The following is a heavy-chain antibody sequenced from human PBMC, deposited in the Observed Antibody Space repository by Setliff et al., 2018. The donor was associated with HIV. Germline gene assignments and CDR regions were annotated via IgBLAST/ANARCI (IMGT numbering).Heavy chain of an antibody. CDR3: ARGHAVVVPAVYYYYYGMDV. CDR1: GYTFTSYD. CDR2: MNTNSGNT. J-gene: IGHJ6*02. V-gene: IGHV1-8*03. D-gene: IGHD2-2*01. Sequence: ASVKVSCKASGYTFTSYDINWVRQATGQGLEWMGWMNTNSGNTGYAQKFQGRVTITRNTSISTAYMELSSLISEDTAVYYCARGHAVVVPAVYYYYYGMDVWGQGTTVTVSS.